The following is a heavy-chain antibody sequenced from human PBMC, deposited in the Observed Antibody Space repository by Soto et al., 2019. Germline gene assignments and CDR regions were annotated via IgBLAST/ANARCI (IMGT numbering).Heavy chain of an antibody. CDR3: ARNNDRLQLGGNYYVILDV. J-gene: IGHJ6*02. D-gene: IGHD1-26*01. CDR2: IIPLFRTP. V-gene: IGHV1-69*12. Sequence: QVQLVQSGAEMKEPGSSVKVSCKTSGGTFSSSAISWLRQAPGQGLEWMGGIIPLFRTPDYAQKFQGRVTIAADESTSTAYMELSSVRSEDTAVYYCARNNDRLQLGGNYYVILDVWGQGTTITVSS. CDR1: GGTFSSSA.